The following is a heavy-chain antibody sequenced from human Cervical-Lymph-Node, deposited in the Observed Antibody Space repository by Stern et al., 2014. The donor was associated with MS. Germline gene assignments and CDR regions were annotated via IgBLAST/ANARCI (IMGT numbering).Heavy chain of an antibody. D-gene: IGHD6-19*01. CDR3: ARDTFPTDSSYWYDYYYYGMDV. CDR1: GASISSGGYY. Sequence: QVQLQESGPGLVKPSQTLSLTCTVSGASISSGGYYWSWIRQPAGKGLEWIGRIYSSGNTNYNPSLKGRVTISVDTSKNRFSLKLSSVTAADTAVYFCARDTFPTDSSYWYDYYYYGMDVWGQGTTVTVSS. CDR2: IYSSGNT. V-gene: IGHV4-61*02. J-gene: IGHJ6*02.